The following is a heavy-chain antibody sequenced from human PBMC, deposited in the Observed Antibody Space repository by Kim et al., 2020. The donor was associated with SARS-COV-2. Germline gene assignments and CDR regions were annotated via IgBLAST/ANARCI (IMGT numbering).Heavy chain of an antibody. J-gene: IGHJ3*02. CDR3: ARDNWELLGTDAFDI. D-gene: IGHD1-26*01. CDR2: IYYSGST. CDR1: GGSISSSSYY. Sequence: SETLSLTCTVSGGSISSSSYYWGWIRQPPGKGLEWIGSIYYSGSTYYNPSLKSRVTISVDTSKNQFSLKLSSVTAADTAVYYCARDNWELLGTDAFDIWGQGTMVTVSS. V-gene: IGHV4-39*07.